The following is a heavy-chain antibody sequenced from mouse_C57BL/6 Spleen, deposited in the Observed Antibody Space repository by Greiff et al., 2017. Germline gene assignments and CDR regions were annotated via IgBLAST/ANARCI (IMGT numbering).Heavy chain of an antibody. V-gene: IGHV1-52*01. Sequence: QVQLQQPGAELVRPGSSVKLSCKASGYTFTSYWMHWVKQRPIQGLEWIGNIDPSDSETHYNQKFKDKATLTVDKSSSTAYMQLSSLTSRDSAVCNCEREGLLLFDDWGQGTTLTVSS. CDR1: GYTFTSYW. J-gene: IGHJ2*01. D-gene: IGHD2-1*01. CDR3: EREGLLLFDD. CDR2: IDPSDSET.